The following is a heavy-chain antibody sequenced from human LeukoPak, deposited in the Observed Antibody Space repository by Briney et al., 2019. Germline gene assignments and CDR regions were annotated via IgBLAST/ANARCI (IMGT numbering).Heavy chain of an antibody. CDR1: GFTVSSYG. Sequence: PGGSLRLSCAASGFTVSSYGMTWVRQAPGKGLEWVSYITSRGSTIYYADSVKGRFTISRDNAKNSLYLQMNSLRAEDTALYYCAKDTTYYYGSGSYYDYWGQGTLVTVSS. V-gene: IGHV3-48*04. CDR3: AKDTTYYYGSGSYYDY. D-gene: IGHD3-10*01. CDR2: ITSRGSTI. J-gene: IGHJ4*02.